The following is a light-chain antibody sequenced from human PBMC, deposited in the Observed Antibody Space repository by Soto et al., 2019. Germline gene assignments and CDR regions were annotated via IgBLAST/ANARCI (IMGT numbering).Light chain of an antibody. J-gene: IGKJ1*01. CDR1: QGISSW. CDR2: DAS. Sequence: DIQMTQSPSSVSASVGDRVTITCRASQGISSWLAWYQQKPGKAPYLLISDASSLERGVPSRFSGSGSGTEFTLTISSMQPDDFATYYCQQYNGYSRAFGQGTKVDIK. V-gene: IGKV1-5*01. CDR3: QQYNGYSRA.